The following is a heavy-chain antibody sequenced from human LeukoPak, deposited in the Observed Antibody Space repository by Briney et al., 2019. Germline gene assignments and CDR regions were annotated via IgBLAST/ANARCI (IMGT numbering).Heavy chain of an antibody. CDR1: GGSISRYY. CDR2: IYYSGST. D-gene: IGHD1-14*01. CDR3: ARHREPYNWFDP. V-gene: IGHV4-59*08. J-gene: IGHJ5*02. Sequence: SETLSLTCTVSGGSISRYYWSWIRQPPGKGLEWIGYIYYSGSTNYNPSLKSRVTISVDTSKSQSSLKLSSVTAADTAVYYCARHREPYNWFDPWGQGTLVTVSS.